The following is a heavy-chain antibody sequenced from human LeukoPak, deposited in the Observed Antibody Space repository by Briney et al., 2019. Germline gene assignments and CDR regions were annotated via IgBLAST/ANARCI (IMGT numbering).Heavy chain of an antibody. V-gene: IGHV5-10-1*01. D-gene: IGHD6-19*01. Sequence: GESLKISCKGSGYSFTSYWISWVRPMPGKGVEWMGRIDPSDSYTNYSPSFQGHVTISADKSISTAYLQWSSLKASDTAMYYCARRGIAVAGTRGDWFDPWGQGTLVTVSS. CDR3: ARRGIAVAGTRGDWFDP. CDR2: IDPSDSYT. J-gene: IGHJ5*02. CDR1: GYSFTSYW.